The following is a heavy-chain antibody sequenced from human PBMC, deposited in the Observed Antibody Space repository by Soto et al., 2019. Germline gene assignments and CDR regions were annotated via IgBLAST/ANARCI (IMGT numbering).Heavy chain of an antibody. V-gene: IGHV3-30-3*01. D-gene: IGHD5-12*01. CDR1: GFTFSSYA. Sequence: GGSLRLSCAASGFTFSSYAIRCVRHSPVKWREWVAVISYDGSNKYYADSVKGRFTISRDNSKNTLYLQMNSLRAEDTAVYYCARGPSPGYSGYEFDYWGQGTLVTVSS. J-gene: IGHJ4*02. CDR3: ARGPSPGYSGYEFDY. CDR2: ISYDGSNK.